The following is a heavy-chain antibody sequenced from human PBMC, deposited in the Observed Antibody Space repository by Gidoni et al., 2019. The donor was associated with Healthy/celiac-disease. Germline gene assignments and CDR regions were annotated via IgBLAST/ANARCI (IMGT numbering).Heavy chain of an antibody. CDR1: GGSISSYY. Sequence: QVQLQESGPGLVKPSETLSLTCTVSGGSISSYYWSWIRQPPGKGLEWIGYIYYSGSTNYNPSLKSRVTISVDTSKNQFSLKLSSVTAADTAVYYCARSPGIQGVYYFDYWGQGTLVTVSS. CDR2: IYYSGST. V-gene: IGHV4-59*01. J-gene: IGHJ4*02. CDR3: ARSPGIQGVYYFDY. D-gene: IGHD3-10*01.